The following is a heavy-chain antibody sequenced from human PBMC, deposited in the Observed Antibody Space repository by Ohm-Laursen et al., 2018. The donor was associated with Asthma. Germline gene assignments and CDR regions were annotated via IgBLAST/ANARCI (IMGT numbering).Heavy chain of an antibody. CDR2: TYYRSKWYN. CDR3: ARLAVAGTVLGFDY. J-gene: IGHJ4*02. V-gene: IGHV6-1*01. CDR1: GDSVSSNSAA. D-gene: IGHD6-19*01. Sequence: QTLSLTCALSGDSVSSNSAAWNWIRQSPSRGLEWLGRTYYRSKWYNDYAVSVKSRITINPDTSKNQFSLQLNSVTPEDTAVYYCARLAVAGTVLGFDYWGQGTLVTVSS.